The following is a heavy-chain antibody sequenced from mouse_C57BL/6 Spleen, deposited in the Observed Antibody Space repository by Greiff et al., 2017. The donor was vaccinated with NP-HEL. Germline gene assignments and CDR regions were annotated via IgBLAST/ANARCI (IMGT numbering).Heavy chain of an antibody. CDR3: AGIGSYYAMDY. V-gene: IGHV5-4*03. J-gene: IGHJ4*01. CDR2: ISDGGSYT. Sequence: EVKLVESGGGLVKPGGSLKLSCAASGFTFSSYAMSWVRQTPEKRLEWVATISDGGSYTYYPAHVNGRFTISRDNAKNNLYLQMSHLKSEDTAMYYCAGIGSYYAMDYWGQGTSVTVSS. CDR1: GFTFSSYA. D-gene: IGHD4-1*01.